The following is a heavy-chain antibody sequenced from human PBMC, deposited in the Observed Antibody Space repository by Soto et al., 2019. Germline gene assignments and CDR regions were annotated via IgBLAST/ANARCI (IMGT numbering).Heavy chain of an antibody. J-gene: IGHJ5*02. CDR2: IYYSGNT. CDR3: AREAAAGNWFDP. D-gene: IGHD6-13*01. CDR1: GGSISSGGYY. Sequence: QVQLQESGPGLVKPSQTLSLTCTVSGGSISSGGYYWTWIRQHPGKGLEWIGYIYYSGNTYYNPSLKSRVTISVDTSKNQFSLKLSSVTAADTAVYYCAREAAAGNWFDPWGQGTLVTVSS. V-gene: IGHV4-31*03.